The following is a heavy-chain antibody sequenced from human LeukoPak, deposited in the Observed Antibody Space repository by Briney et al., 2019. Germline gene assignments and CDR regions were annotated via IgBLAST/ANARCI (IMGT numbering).Heavy chain of an antibody. CDR3: ARGPPLLWFGELSYYFDY. D-gene: IGHD3-10*01. V-gene: IGHV3-53*01. J-gene: IGHJ4*02. Sequence: GGSLRLSCAASGLTVSSNYMSWVRQAPGKGLEWVSVIYSGGSTYYADSVKGRFTISRDNSKNTLYLQMNSLRAEDTAVYYCARGPPLLWFGELSYYFDYWGQGTLVTVSS. CDR2: IYSGGST. CDR1: GLTVSSNY.